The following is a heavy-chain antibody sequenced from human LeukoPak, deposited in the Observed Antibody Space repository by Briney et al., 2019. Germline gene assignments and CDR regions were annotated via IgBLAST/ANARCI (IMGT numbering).Heavy chain of an antibody. D-gene: IGHD6-19*01. CDR1: GYSFTSYW. CDR2: IYPGDSDT. J-gene: IGHJ5*02. CDR3: ARLVWGSSGWPNWFDP. Sequence: GESLKISCKGSGYSFTSYWIGWVRQMPGKGLEXXGIIYPGDSDTRYSPSFQGQVTISADKSISTAYLQWSSLKASDTAMYYCARLVWGSSGWPNWFDPRGQGTLVTVSS. V-gene: IGHV5-51*01.